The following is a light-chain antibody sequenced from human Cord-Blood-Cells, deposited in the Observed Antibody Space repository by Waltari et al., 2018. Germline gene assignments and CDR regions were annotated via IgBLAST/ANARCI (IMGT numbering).Light chain of an antibody. CDR2: EVS. J-gene: IGLJ1*01. V-gene: IGLV2-23*02. Sequence: QSALTQPASVSGSPGQSITISCTGTSSDVGSYNLVSWYQQHPGKAPKLMIYEVSKRPSGVSNRLPGSKSGNTASLTIAGLQAEDEADYYCCSYAGSSTVFGTGTKITVL. CDR3: CSYAGSSTV. CDR1: SSDVGSYNL.